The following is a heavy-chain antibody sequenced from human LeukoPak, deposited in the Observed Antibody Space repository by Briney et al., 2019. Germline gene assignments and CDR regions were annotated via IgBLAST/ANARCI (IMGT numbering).Heavy chain of an antibody. V-gene: IGHV4-4*02. Sequence: SETLSLTCSVSIGSISSSKWWSWVRQSSVKGLEWIGEIYLYGTTNYNPSFTSRVTMSVDRSRNQFSLKLTSVTAADTAVYYCARQNLNSSLYSFDYWGQGTLVTVPS. CDR3: ARQNLNSSLYSFDY. CDR1: IGSISSSKW. J-gene: IGHJ4*02. D-gene: IGHD3-16*02. CDR2: IYLYGTT.